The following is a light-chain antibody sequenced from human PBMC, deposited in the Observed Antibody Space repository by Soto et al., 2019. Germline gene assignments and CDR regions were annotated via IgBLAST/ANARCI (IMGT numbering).Light chain of an antibody. V-gene: IGKV3-15*01. CDR2: GAS. CDR3: QQYNNWPPWT. CDR1: QSVSSN. Sequence: IEMTQSPATLSVPPGDTATLSCRASQSVSSNVAWYQRRPGQAARLLIYGASTRATGIPARFSGSGSGTHFTLTISSLQSEDFALYYCQQYNNWPPWTFGQGTKVEIK. J-gene: IGKJ1*01.